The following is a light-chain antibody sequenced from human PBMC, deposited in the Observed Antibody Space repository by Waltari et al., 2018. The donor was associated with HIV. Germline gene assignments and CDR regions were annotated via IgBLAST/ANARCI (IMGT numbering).Light chain of an antibody. CDR3: QSYDSTLRVV. V-gene: IGLV1-40*01. CDR1: SSNIGATYD. Sequence: QPVLTQPPSVSGAPGQRVTISCTRSSSNIGATYDVHWYQQLPGTAPKLLIYANNNRPAVVPARFSGSKSGTSASLAITGRQAEDEADYYCQSYDSTLRVVFGGGTKLTVL. CDR2: ANN. J-gene: IGLJ2*01.